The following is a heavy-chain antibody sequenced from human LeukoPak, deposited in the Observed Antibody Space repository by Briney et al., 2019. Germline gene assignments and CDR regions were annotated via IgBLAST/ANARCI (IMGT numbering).Heavy chain of an antibody. CDR2: IDPSDSYT. Sequence: GESLKISCKGSGYRFTSYWISWVRQMPGKGLEWMGRIDPSDSYTNYSPSFQGHVTISADKSISTAYLQWSSLKASDTAMYYCAAFRYCSGGSCYHADNWGQGTLVTVSS. CDR1: GYRFTSYW. V-gene: IGHV5-10-1*01. D-gene: IGHD2-15*01. J-gene: IGHJ4*02. CDR3: AAFRYCSGGSCYHADN.